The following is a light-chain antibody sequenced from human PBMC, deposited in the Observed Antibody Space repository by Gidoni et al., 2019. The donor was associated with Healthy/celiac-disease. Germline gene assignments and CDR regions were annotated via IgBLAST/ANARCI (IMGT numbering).Light chain of an antibody. J-gene: IGLJ3*02. V-gene: IGLV3-19*01. CDR2: GKN. CDR1: SLRSYY. CDR3: NSRDSSGNHLGV. Sequence: SSELTQDPAVSVALGQTVRITCQGGSLRSYYASWYQQKPGQAPVLVIYGKNNRPSGIPDRFSGSSSGNTASLTIPGAQAEEEADYYCNSRDSSGNHLGVFGGGTKLTVL.